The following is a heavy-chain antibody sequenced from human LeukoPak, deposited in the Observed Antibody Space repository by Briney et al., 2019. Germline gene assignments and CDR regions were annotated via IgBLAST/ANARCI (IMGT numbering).Heavy chain of an antibody. J-gene: IGHJ6*04. CDR1: GFSFSSYW. CDR3: ARGGARRGYYTMDV. D-gene: IGHD1-26*01. CDR2: INSDGSSA. V-gene: IGHV3-74*01. Sequence: PGGSLRLSCDASGFSFSSYWMHWVRQAPGKGLVWVSRINSDGSSATYADSVKGRFTTSRDNAKHTLYLQMTSLSAEDTAVYFCARGGARRGYYTMDVWGSGTTVTVSS.